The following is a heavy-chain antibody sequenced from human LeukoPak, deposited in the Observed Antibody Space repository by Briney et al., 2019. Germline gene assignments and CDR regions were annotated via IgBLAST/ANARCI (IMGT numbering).Heavy chain of an antibody. CDR1: GGSISSSSYY. J-gene: IGHJ4*02. CDR2: IYYSGST. CDR3: ASLIAVAGHFDY. V-gene: IGHV4-39*07. D-gene: IGHD6-19*01. Sequence: SETLSLTCTVSGGSISSSSYYWGWIGQPPGKGLEWIGSIYYSGSTYYNPSLKSRVTISVDTSKNQFSLKLSSVTAADTAVYYCASLIAVAGHFDYWGQGTLVTVSS.